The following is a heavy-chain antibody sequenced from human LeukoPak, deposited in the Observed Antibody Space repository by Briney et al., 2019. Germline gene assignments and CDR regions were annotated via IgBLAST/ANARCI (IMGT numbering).Heavy chain of an antibody. D-gene: IGHD5-12*01. Sequence: SETLSLTCAVYGGSFSGYYWSWIRQPPGKGLEWIGEINHSGSTNYNPSLKSRVTISVDTSKNQFSLKLSSVTAADTAVFYCARSHSGYAYYYGMDVWGQGTTVTVSS. CDR1: GGSFSGYY. J-gene: IGHJ6*02. CDR3: ARSHSGYAYYYGMDV. V-gene: IGHV4-34*01. CDR2: INHSGST.